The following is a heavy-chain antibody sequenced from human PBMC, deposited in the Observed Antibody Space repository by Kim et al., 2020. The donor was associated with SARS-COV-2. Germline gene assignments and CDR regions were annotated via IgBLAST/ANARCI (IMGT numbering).Heavy chain of an antibody. CDR3: AREATSVYFDY. CDR2: T. J-gene: IGHJ4*02. D-gene: IGHD1-26*01. Sequence: TNYAQKFQGRVTMTRDTSISTAYMELSRLRSDDTAVYYCAREATSVYFDYWGQGTLVTVSS. V-gene: IGHV1-2*02.